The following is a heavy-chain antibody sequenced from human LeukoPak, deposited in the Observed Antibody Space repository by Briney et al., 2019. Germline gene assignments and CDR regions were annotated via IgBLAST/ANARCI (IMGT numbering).Heavy chain of an antibody. Sequence: GGSLRLSCAASGFTFSSCAMNWVRQAPGKGLEWVSGISGSGGITHYADSVRGRFTISRDNSKNTLYLQMNSLRAEDTAVYYCAKDPTDFDSSGQTYFDYWGQGTLVTVSS. J-gene: IGHJ4*02. CDR1: GFTFSSCA. D-gene: IGHD3-22*01. CDR2: ISGSGGIT. CDR3: AKDPTDFDSSGQTYFDY. V-gene: IGHV3-23*01.